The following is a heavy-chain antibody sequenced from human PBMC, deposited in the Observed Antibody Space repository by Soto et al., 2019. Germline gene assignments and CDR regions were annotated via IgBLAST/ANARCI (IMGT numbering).Heavy chain of an antibody. V-gene: IGHV3-30*18. D-gene: IGHD2-15*01. Sequence: GGSLRLSCAASGFTFSSYGMHWVRQAPGKGLEWVALVSYDGSNKNYAASVKGRFAISRDNSKNTLYLQMNMLRTEDAAVYYCAKDLGYCSSGSCYSEGYFDSWGQGALVTVSS. CDR1: GFTFSSYG. J-gene: IGHJ4*02. CDR2: VSYDGSNK. CDR3: AKDLGYCSSGSCYSEGYFDS.